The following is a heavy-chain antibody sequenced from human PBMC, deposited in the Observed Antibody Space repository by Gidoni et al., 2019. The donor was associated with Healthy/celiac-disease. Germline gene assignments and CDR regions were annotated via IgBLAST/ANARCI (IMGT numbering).Heavy chain of an antibody. CDR3: ARPGGGREQEYSSSSPAFDI. CDR1: GHSFTSHW. CDR2: IYPGDSDT. J-gene: IGHJ3*02. V-gene: IGHV5-51*01. Sequence: EVQLVQSGAEVKKPGESLKISCKGSGHSFTSHWFRWVRQMPGKGLEWMGIIYPGDSDTRDSPSFQGQVTISADKSISTAYLQWSSLKASDTAMYYCARPGGGREQEYSSSSPAFDIWGQGTMVTVSS. D-gene: IGHD6-6*01.